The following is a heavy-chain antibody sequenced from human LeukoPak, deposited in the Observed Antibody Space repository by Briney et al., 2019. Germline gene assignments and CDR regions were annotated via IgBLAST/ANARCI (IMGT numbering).Heavy chain of an antibody. V-gene: IGHV4-30-2*01. J-gene: IGHJ4*02. CDR1: GGSISSGGYS. CDR3: ARDEGNGSGWYFNY. CDR2: IYHSGST. Sequence: SQTLSLTCAVSGGSISSGGYSWSWIRQLPGKGLEWIGYIYHSGSTYYNPSLKSRVTISVDRSKNQFSLKLSSVTAADTAVYYCARDEGNGSGWYFNYWGQGTLVTVSS. D-gene: IGHD6-19*01.